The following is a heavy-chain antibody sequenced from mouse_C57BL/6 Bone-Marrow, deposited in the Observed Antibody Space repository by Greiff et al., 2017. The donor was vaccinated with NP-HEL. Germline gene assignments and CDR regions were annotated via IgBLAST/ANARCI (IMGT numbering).Heavy chain of an antibody. CDR1: GYTFTSYW. J-gene: IGHJ2*01. CDR2: IDPSDSYT. CDR3: ARSWYYGRSYVGNY. D-gene: IGHD1-1*01. Sequence: VQLQQPGAELVKPGASVKLSCKASGYTFTSYWMQWVKQRPGQGLEWIGEIDPSDSYTNYNQKFKGKATLTVDTSSSTAYMQLSSLTSEDSAVYYCARSWYYGRSYVGNYWGQGTTLTVSS. V-gene: IGHV1-50*01.